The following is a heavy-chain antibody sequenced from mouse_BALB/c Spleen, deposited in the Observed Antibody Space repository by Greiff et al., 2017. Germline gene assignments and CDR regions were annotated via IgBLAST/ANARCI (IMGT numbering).Heavy chain of an antibody. CDR3: ARWGYGSSPWFAY. CDR1: GDSITSGY. V-gene: IGHV3-8*02. D-gene: IGHD1-1*01. Sequence: EVQLQQSGPSLVKPSQTLSLTCSVTGDSITSGYWNWIRKFPGNKLEYMGYISYSGSTYYNPSLKSRISITRDTSKNQYYLQLNSVTTEDTATYYCARWGYGSSPWFAYWGQGTLVTVSA. CDR2: ISYSGST. J-gene: IGHJ3*01.